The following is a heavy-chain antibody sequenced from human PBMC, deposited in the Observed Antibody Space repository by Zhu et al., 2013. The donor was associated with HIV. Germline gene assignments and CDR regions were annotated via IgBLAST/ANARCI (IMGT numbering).Heavy chain of an antibody. CDR1: GYIFTGYY. D-gene: IGHD3-3*01. J-gene: IGHJ5*02. CDR3: ARGGVPA. V-gene: IGHV1-2*02. CDR2: INPNSGGT. Sequence: QVQLVQSGAEVKKPGASVKVSCKASGYIFTGYYMHWVRQAPGQGLEWMGWINPNSGGTNYPQKFHGRVTMTRDTSISTAYLEVSRLRSDDTAVYYCARGGVPAWGQGTLVTVSS.